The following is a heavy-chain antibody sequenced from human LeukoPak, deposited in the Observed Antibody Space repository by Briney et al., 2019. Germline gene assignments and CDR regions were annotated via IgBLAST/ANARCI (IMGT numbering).Heavy chain of an antibody. CDR1: GLTVSSNS. J-gene: IGHJ4*02. V-gene: IGHV3-53*01. Sequence: GGSLRLSCAASGLTVSSNSMSWVRQAPGKGLEWVSFIYSGGSTYYADSVKGRFTISRDNSKNTLYLQMNSLRAEDTAVYYCAKNRGLPLWGQGTLVTVSS. CDR3: AKNRGLPL. CDR2: IYSGGST.